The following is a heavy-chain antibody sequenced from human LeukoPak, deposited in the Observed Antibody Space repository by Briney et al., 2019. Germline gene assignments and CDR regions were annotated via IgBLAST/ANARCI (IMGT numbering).Heavy chain of an antibody. V-gene: IGHV3-23*01. CDR3: AKRDSIGWLTPFDY. Sequence: PGGSLRLSCAASGFTFNNYAMSWVRQAPGKGLEWVSAISGSGGSTYYADSVKGRFTISRDNSKNTLFLHMKSLRAEDTAVYYWAKRDSIGWLTPFDYWGQGPLVTVSS. D-gene: IGHD6-19*01. CDR2: ISGSGGST. J-gene: IGHJ4*02. CDR1: GFTFNNYA.